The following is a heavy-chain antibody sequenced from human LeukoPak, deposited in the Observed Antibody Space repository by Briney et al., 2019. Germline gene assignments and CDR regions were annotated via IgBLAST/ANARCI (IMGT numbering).Heavy chain of an antibody. J-gene: IGHJ4*02. CDR2: INHSGST. D-gene: IGHD1-26*01. CDR3: ARGGNVGLSY. Sequence: SETLSLTCAVYGGSFSGYYRSWIRQPPGKGLEWIGEINHSGSTNYNPSLKSRVTISVDTSKNQFSLKLSSVTAADTAVYYCARGGNVGLSYWGQGTLVTVSS. CDR1: GGSFSGYY. V-gene: IGHV4-34*01.